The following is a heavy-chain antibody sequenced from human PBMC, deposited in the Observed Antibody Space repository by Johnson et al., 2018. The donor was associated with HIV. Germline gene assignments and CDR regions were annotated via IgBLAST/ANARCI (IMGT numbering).Heavy chain of an antibody. CDR3: ARDRAITFGGVIVRRDVFDI. J-gene: IGHJ3*02. D-gene: IGHD3-16*02. V-gene: IGHV3-11*04. CDR2: ISSSGSTI. CDR1: GFTFSDYY. Sequence: QMLLVESGGGLVKPGGSLRLSCAASGFTFSDYYMSWIRQAPGKGLEWLSYISSSGSTIYYVDSVKGRFTISRDNAKNSLYLQMNNVRAEDTAIYYCARDRAITFGGVIVRRDVFDIWGRGTLVTVSS.